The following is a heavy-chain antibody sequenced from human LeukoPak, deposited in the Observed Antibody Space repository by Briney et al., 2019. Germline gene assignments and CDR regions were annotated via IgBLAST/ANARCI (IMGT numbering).Heavy chain of an antibody. CDR1: GFTFSSYA. CDR3: ARGRRARQQLITYYFDY. J-gene: IGHJ4*02. V-gene: IGHV3-30-3*01. D-gene: IGHD6-13*01. Sequence: GRSLRLSCAASGFTFSSYAMHWVRQAPGKGLEWVAVISYDGSNKYYADSVKGRFTISRDNSKNTLYLQMNSLRAEDTAVYYCARGRRARQQLITYYFDYWGQGTLVTVYS. CDR2: ISYDGSNK.